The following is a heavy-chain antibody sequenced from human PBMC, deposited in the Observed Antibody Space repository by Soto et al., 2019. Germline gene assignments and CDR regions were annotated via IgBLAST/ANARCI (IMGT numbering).Heavy chain of an antibody. CDR3: ARDSSSYYDILTGYRPYYYYGMDV. CDR2: ISAYNGNT. CDR1: GYSFTGNS. V-gene: IGHV1-18*04. J-gene: IGHJ6*02. D-gene: IGHD3-9*01. Sequence: ASVKVSCKASGYSFTGNSIHWVRQAPGQGLEWMGWISAYNGNTNYAQKLQGRVTMTTDTSTSTAYMELRSLRSDDTAVYYCARDSSSYYDILTGYRPYYYYGMDVWGQGTTVTVSS.